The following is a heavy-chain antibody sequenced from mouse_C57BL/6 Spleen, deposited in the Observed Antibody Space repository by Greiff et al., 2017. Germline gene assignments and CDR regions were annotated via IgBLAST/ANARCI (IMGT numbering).Heavy chain of an antibody. Sequence: VHLVESGPGLVQPSQSLSITCTVSGFSLTSYGVHWVRQSPGKGLEWLGVIWSGGSTDYNAAFISRLSISKDNSKSQVFFKMNSLQADDTAIYYCARPITTVVATGAMDYWGQGTSVTVSS. D-gene: IGHD1-1*01. CDR3: ARPITTVVATGAMDY. V-gene: IGHV2-2*01. J-gene: IGHJ4*01. CDR1: GFSLTSYG. CDR2: IWSGGST.